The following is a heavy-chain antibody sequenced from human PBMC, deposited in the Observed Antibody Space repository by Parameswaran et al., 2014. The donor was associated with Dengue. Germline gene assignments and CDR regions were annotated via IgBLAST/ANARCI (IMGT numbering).Heavy chain of an antibody. CDR2: ISGSGGST. V-gene: IGHV3-23*01. D-gene: IGHD3-3*01. J-gene: IGHJ6*02. CDR3: AKDQRVTIFGVVTHPNYYYYGMDV. CDR1: GFTFSSYA. Sequence: GESLKISCAASGFTFSSYAMSWVRQAPGKGLEWVSAISGSGGSTYYADSVKGRFTISRDNSKNTLYLQMNSLRAEDTAVYYCAKDQRVTIFGVVTHPNYYYYGMDVWGQGTTVTVSS.